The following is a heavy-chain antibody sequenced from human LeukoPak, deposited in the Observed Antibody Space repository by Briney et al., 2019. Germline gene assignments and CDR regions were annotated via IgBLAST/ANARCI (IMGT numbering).Heavy chain of an antibody. CDR2: ISASGATT. J-gene: IGHJ6*02. V-gene: IGHV3-23*01. CDR1: GFTFSSYS. D-gene: IGHD6-6*01. Sequence: PGGSLRLSCAASGFTFSSYSMNWVRQAPGKGLEWVSAISASGATTYYIDSVKGRFTISRDNSKKTLYLEMNSLRAEDTAVYYCAKGGSWQIAARLGMDVWGHGTTVTVSS. CDR3: AKGGSWQIAARLGMDV.